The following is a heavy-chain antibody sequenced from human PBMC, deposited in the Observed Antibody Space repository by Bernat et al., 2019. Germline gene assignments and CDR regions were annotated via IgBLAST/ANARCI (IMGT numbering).Heavy chain of an antibody. V-gene: IGHV3-30*02. CDR3: AKASSYDSSGFFDY. CDR1: GFTFSSYG. Sequence: QVQLVESGGGVVQPGGSLRLSCAASGFTFSSYGMHWVRQAPGKGLEWVAFIRYDGSNKYYADSVKGRFTISRDNSKNTLYLQMNSLRAEDTAVYYCAKASSYDSSGFFDYWGQGTLVTVSS. D-gene: IGHD3-22*01. J-gene: IGHJ4*02. CDR2: IRYDGSNK.